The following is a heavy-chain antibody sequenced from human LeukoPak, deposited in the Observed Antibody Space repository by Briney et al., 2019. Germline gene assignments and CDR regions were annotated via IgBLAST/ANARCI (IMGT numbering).Heavy chain of an antibody. CDR2: INPNSGGT. J-gene: IGHJ3*02. CDR1: GYTFTGYY. V-gene: IGHV1-2*02. CDR3: AKTRVGIRGVYPTGAFDI. Sequence: ASVKVSCKASGYTFTGYYMHWVRQAPGQGLEWMGWINPNSGGTNYAQKFQGRVTMTRDTSISTAYMELSRLRSDDTAVYYCAKTRVGIRGVYPTGAFDIWGEGTMVTVSS. D-gene: IGHD3-10*01.